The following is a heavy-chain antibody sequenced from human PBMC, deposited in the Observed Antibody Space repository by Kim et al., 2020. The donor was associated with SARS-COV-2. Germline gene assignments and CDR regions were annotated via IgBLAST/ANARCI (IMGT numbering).Heavy chain of an antibody. Sequence: SETLSLTCTVSGAAVSDDSFYWGWVRLAPGQGPEWIGTISSGGTTYYNPSLRRRVSLSMDTSKNQYTLQLTSVAAADTAVYYCASRGGWGSYTNLWGRGTQVTVSS. CDR2: ISSGGTT. CDR1: GAAVSDDSFY. CDR3: ASRGGWGSYTNL. J-gene: IGHJ2*01. V-gene: IGHV4-39*01. D-gene: IGHD3-16*01.